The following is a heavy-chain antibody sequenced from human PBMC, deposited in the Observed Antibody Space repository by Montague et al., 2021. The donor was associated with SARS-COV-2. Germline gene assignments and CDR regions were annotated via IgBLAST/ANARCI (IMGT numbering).Heavy chain of an antibody. Sequence: SETLSLTCTVSGGSISSSSYYWGWIRQPPGKGLEWIGSIYYSGTTFYNPSLRSRVTMSVDTSKNQFSLRLSSVTAADTAVFYCARVDAGYWYFDLWGRGTLVTVSS. CDR1: GGSISSSSYY. V-gene: IGHV4-39*01. D-gene: IGHD2-8*01. CDR3: ARVDAGYWYFDL. J-gene: IGHJ2*01. CDR2: IYYSGTT.